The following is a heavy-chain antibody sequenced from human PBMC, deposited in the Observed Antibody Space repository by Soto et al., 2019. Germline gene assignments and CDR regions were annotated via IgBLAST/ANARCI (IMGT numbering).Heavy chain of an antibody. CDR2: INPNSGGT. Sequence: ASVKVSCKASGYTFTGYYMHWVRQAPGQGLEWMGWINPNSGGTNYAQKFQGWVTMTRDTSISTAYMELSRLRSDDTAVYYCARGETRPLYCYGMDVWGQGTTVTVSS. V-gene: IGHV1-2*04. CDR3: ARGETRPLYCYGMDV. CDR1: GYTFTGYY. J-gene: IGHJ6*02.